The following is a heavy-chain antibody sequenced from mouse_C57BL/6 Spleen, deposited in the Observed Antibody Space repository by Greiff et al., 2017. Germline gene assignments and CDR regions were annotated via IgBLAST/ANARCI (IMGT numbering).Heavy chain of an antibody. Sequence: EVKVVESGGGLVQPGGSLSLSCAASGFTFTDYYMSWVRQPPGKALEWLGFIRNKANGYTTEYSASVKGRFTISRDNSQSILYLQLNALRAEDSATYYCARSTVVPYYYAMDYWGQGTSVTVSS. CDR3: ARSTVVPYYYAMDY. CDR1: GFTFTDYY. J-gene: IGHJ4*01. D-gene: IGHD1-1*01. V-gene: IGHV7-3*01. CDR2: IRNKANGYTT.